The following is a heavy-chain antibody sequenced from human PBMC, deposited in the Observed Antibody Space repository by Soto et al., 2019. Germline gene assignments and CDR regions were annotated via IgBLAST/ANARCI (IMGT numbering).Heavy chain of an antibody. CDR2: ISAGSEGA. CDR1: GFTFSSHA. D-gene: IGHD2-15*01. CDR3: ARDLWWYLH. V-gene: IGHV3-23*01. J-gene: IGHJ4*02. Sequence: EVQLLESGGGLVQPGEALRLSCAASGFTFSSHAMSWVRQAPGKGLEWISSISAGSEGAYYADSVTGRFTISRDNSNNTLYLQMNSLRAEDMAVYYCARDLWWYLHWGQGTLVTVSS.